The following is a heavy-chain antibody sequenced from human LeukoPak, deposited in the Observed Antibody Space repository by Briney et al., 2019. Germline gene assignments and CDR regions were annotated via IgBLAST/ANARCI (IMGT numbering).Heavy chain of an antibody. CDR3: ARGWASEAFDY. J-gene: IGHJ4*02. Sequence: GGSLRLSCAASGFSFSYHGMNWVRQAPGKGLEWLSGVSPPGGGTYYADSVKGRFTISRDDSRNTLSLQMDSLRAEDTAVYYCARGWASEAFDYWGQGTLVTVSS. V-gene: IGHV3-23*01. CDR1: GFSFSYHG. D-gene: IGHD3-16*01. CDR2: VSPPGGGT.